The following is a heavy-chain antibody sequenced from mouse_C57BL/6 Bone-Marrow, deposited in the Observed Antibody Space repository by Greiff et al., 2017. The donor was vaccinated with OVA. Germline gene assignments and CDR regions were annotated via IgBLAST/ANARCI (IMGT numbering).Heavy chain of an antibody. CDR1: GYSFTGYY. J-gene: IGHJ4*01. Sequence: EVMLVESGPELVKPGASVKISCKASGYSFTGYYMNWVKQSPEKSLEWIGEINPSTGGTIYNQKFKAKATLTVDKSSSTAYMQLKSLTSEDSAVYYCARDPYYNYAMDYWGQGTSVTVSS. CDR3: ARDPYYNYAMDY. CDR2: INPSTGGT. V-gene: IGHV1-42*01. D-gene: IGHD1-1*01.